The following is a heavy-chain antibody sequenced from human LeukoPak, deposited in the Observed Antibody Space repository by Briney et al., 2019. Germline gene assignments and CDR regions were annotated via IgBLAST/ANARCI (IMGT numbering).Heavy chain of an antibody. CDR1: GYTFTSYY. Sequence: GASVKVSCKASGYTFTSYYVHWVRQAPGQGLEWMGIINPSGGSTSYAQKFQGRVTMTTDTSTSTAYMELRSLRSDDTAVYYCARYGDYQGSVDYWGQGTLVTVSS. J-gene: IGHJ4*02. V-gene: IGHV1-46*01. CDR2: INPSGGST. CDR3: ARYGDYQGSVDY. D-gene: IGHD4-17*01.